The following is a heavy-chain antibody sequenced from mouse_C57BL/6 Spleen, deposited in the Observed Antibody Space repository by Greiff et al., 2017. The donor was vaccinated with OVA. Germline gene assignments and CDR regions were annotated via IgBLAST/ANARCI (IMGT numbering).Heavy chain of an antibody. Sequence: QVQLKESGAELVKPGASVKLSCKASGYTFTSYWMQWVKQRPGQGLEWIGEIDPSDSYTNYNQKFKGKATLTVDTSSSTAYMQLSSLTSEDSAVYYCARAERTAQATRDYWGQGTTLTVSS. D-gene: IGHD3-2*02. J-gene: IGHJ2*01. CDR3: ARAERTAQATRDY. V-gene: IGHV1-50*01. CDR2: IDPSDSYT. CDR1: GYTFTSYW.